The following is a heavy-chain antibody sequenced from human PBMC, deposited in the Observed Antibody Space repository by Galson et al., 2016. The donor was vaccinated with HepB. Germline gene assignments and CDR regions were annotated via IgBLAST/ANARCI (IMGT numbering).Heavy chain of an antibody. J-gene: IGHJ4*02. V-gene: IGHV4-39*07. CDR1: GGSISDSRYY. Sequence: SETLSLTCTVSGGSISDSRYYWGWIRQPPGKGLEWIGTISFSGSTYYNPSLKSRVTIPSDTSKNRYSLNLNSITAADTAVYFCARDRKFGYGYNPFDYWGQGTLVTVSS. CDR3: ARDRKFGYGYNPFDY. CDR2: ISFSGST. D-gene: IGHD5-24*01.